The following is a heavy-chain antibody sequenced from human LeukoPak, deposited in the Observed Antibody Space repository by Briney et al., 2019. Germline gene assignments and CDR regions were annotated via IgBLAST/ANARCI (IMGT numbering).Heavy chain of an antibody. CDR2: IYPGDSDT. D-gene: IGHD3-10*01. J-gene: IGHJ4*02. Sequence: GESLKISCQGSGYTFTSYWIGWVRQMPGKGLEWLGTIYPGDSDTRYSPSFQGQVTISADKSISTAYVQWSSLKASDTAMYYCARWYYYRSGSYYFDSWGPGTLVTVSS. V-gene: IGHV5-51*01. CDR1: GYTFTSYW. CDR3: ARWYYYRSGSYYFDS.